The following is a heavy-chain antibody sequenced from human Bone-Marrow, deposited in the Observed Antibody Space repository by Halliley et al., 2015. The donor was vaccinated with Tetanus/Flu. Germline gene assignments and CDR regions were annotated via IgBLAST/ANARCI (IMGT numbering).Heavy chain of an antibody. Sequence: IYPRDSDTRYSPSFQGQVTISVDQSINTAHLQWSSLKSSDTATYYCARFESDFGYRGGAAYWGQGTLVTVSS. CDR3: ARFESDFGYRGGAAY. D-gene: IGHD5-18*01. J-gene: IGHJ4*02. CDR2: IYPRDSDT. V-gene: IGHV5-51*01.